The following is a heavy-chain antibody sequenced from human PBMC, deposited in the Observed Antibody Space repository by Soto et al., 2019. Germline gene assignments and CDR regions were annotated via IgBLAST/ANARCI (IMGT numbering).Heavy chain of an antibody. CDR1: GFTFRSYA. D-gene: IGHD6-19*01. V-gene: IGHV3-30-3*01. CDR3: VRDHLRVSRWSSALDF. J-gene: IGHJ3*01. Sequence: QVQLVESGGGVVQPGRSLRLSCAASGFTFRSYAKYWVRQAAGKALECVALISHDGSTEYYADSVKGRFTITRDNSKSTLYLQMNSLRAEDTALYYCVRDHLRVSRWSSALDFWGQGTMVIFSS. CDR2: ISHDGSTE.